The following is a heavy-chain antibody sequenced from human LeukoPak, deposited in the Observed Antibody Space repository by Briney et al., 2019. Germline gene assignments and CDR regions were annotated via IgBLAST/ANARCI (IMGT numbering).Heavy chain of an antibody. V-gene: IGHV3-48*01. CDR2: ISGSSSTI. Sequence: PGGSLRLSCAASGFSLISYSMNCVRQAPGKGLEWVSFISGSSSTIDYADSVKGRFTISIDNGKNSLFLHMNSLRAEDTAVYYCARKNTTSSEDYWGQGTLATVSS. CDR1: GFSLISYS. J-gene: IGHJ4*02. CDR3: ARKNTTSSEDY. D-gene: IGHD6-6*01.